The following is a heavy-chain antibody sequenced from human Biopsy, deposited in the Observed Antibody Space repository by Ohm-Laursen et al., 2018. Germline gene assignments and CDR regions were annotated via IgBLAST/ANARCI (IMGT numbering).Heavy chain of an antibody. J-gene: IGHJ4*02. V-gene: IGHV1-46*01. CDR1: GYSFTSYY. D-gene: IGHD6-19*01. CDR2: INPSGSTT. CDR3: ARNTGWYGDLYYFDY. Sequence: SSVNVSCKASGYSFTSYYMHWVRQAPGQGLEWMGMINPSGSTTSYPQIFQGRVTMTRDTSKSTVYMELSSLRSADTAVYFCARNTGWYGDLYYFDYWGQGTLVTVSS.